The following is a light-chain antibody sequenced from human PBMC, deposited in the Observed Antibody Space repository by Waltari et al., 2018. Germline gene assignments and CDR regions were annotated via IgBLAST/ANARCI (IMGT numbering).Light chain of an antibody. CDR1: SSNIGHNY. Sequence: QSVLTQPPSVSAAPGQRGTIPCSGGSSNIGHNYVSWYRQFPGTAPKLLIYEDSERPSGIPGRFSGSKSGTSATLDITGLQAGDEADYYCGTWDSSLSGAVFGGGTHLTVL. CDR2: EDS. J-gene: IGLJ7*01. CDR3: GTWDSSLSGAV. V-gene: IGLV1-51*02.